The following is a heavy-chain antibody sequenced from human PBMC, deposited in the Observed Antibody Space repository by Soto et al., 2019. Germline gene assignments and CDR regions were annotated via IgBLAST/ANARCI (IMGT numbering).Heavy chain of an antibody. D-gene: IGHD3-22*01. V-gene: IGHV1-2*04. CDR3: ARGAITMIVVVPDFEY. Sequence: GGSVKVCFKASGYTFTGYYMHLVRQAPGQGLEWMGWINPNSGGTNYAQKFQGWVTMTRDTSISTAYMELSRLRSDDTAVYYCARGAITMIVVVPDFEYWGQGTLVTVT. J-gene: IGHJ4*02. CDR1: GYTFTGYY. CDR2: INPNSGGT.